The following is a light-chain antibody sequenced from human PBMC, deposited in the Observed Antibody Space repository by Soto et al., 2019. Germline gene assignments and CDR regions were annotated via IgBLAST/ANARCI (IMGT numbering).Light chain of an antibody. CDR1: QTVSIY. CDR3: QQTYSSPQT. V-gene: IGKV1-39*01. Sequence: DIQMTHAASSLSSSFSDKFTITCRVIQTVSIYLNCYRQKPGKAPELLIFAASDLQSGVPSRFSGSGSGTDFTLTISSLQSKDFATYYCQQTYSSPQTFGQGTKV. J-gene: IGKJ1*01. CDR2: AAS.